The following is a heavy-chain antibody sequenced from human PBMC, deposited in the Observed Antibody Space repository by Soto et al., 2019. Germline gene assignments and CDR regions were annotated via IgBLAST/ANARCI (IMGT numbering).Heavy chain of an antibody. D-gene: IGHD2-15*01. Sequence: SETLSLTCTVSGGSISSYYWSWIRQPPGKGLEWIGYIYYSGSTNYNPSLKSRVTISVDTSKNQFSLKLSSVTAADTAVYYCARQIVVVAAIGWFDPWGQGTLVTVSS. CDR3: ARQIVVVAAIGWFDP. CDR2: IYYSGST. CDR1: GGSISSYY. V-gene: IGHV4-59*08. J-gene: IGHJ5*02.